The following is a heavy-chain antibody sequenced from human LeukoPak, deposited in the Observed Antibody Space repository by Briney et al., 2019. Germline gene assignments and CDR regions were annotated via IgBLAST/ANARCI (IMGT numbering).Heavy chain of an antibody. CDR3: ASIAVAGPWDY. CDR1: GYTFTSYY. J-gene: IGHJ4*02. CDR2: INPSGGRT. Sequence: ASVKVSCKASGYTFTSYYMHWVRQAPGQGLEWMGIINPSGGRTSYAQKFQGRVTMTRDTSTSTVYMELSSLRSEDTAVYYCASIAVAGPWDYWGQGTLVTVSS. D-gene: IGHD6-19*01. V-gene: IGHV1-46*01.